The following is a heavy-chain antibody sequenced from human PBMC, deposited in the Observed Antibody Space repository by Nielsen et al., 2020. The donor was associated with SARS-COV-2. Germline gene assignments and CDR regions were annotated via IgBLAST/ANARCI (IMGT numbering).Heavy chain of an antibody. CDR3: GLWFGELLYGDAFDI. CDR1: GYSFTCYW. Sequence: GESLKTSCEGSGYSFTCYWIGWVREMPGKGLEWMGIIYPGDSDTRYSPSFQGQVTISADKSISTAYLQWSSLKASDTAMYYCGLWFGELLYGDAFDIWGQGTMVTVSS. CDR2: IYPGDSDT. J-gene: IGHJ3*02. D-gene: IGHD3-10*01. V-gene: IGHV5-51*01.